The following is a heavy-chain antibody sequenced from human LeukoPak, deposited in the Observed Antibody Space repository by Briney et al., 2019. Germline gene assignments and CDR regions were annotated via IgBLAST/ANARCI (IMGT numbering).Heavy chain of an antibody. V-gene: IGHV1-3*02. Sequence: ASVKVSCKASGYTFTSYAMHWVRQAPGQRLEWMGWSNAGNGNTKYSQEFQGRVTITRDTSASTAYMELSSLRSEDMAVYYCARANRLTGAFDTWGQGTMVTVSS. D-gene: IGHD1-20*01. CDR1: GYTFTSYA. CDR3: ARANRLTGAFDT. CDR2: SNAGNGNT. J-gene: IGHJ3*02.